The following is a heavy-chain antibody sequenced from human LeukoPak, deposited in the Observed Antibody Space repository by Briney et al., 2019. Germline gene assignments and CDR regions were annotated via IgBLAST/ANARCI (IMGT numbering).Heavy chain of an antibody. CDR3: ARDDGYSYRKGVDRFDY. CDR2: ISGYDGNT. D-gene: IGHD5-18*01. CDR1: GYTFMSYG. J-gene: IGHJ4*02. V-gene: IGHV1-18*01. Sequence: GASVKVSCKASGYTFMSYGISWVRQAPGQELEWMGWISGYDGNTNYAQKLQGRVAMTRDTSTNTAYMDLRSLRSDDTAVYYCARDDGYSYRKGVDRFDYWGQGTLVTVSS.